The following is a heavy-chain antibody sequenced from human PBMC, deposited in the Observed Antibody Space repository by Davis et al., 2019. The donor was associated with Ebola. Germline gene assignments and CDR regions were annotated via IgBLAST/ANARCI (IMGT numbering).Heavy chain of an antibody. CDR3: ARHYNWFDP. CDR2: IYPGDSDT. CDR1: GYSFTSYW. Sequence: GESLKTSCKGSGYSFTSYWIGWVRQMPGKGLEWMGIIYPGDSDTRYRPSFQGQVTISADKSITTAYLQWSSLKASDTGMYYCARHYNWFDPWGQGTLVTVSS. J-gene: IGHJ5*02. V-gene: IGHV5-51*01.